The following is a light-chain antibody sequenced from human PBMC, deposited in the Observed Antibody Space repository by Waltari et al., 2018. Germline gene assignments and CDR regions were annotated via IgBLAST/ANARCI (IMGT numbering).Light chain of an antibody. CDR1: QSLSDN. Sequence: EIVMTHSPATLSVSPGERATLSCTASQSLSDNLAWYQQKPGQAPRLLIYGASTRATGIPARFSGSGSGTDFTLTISSLQSEDFAIYYCQQYNTWPPITFGRGTRLEIK. J-gene: IGKJ5*01. V-gene: IGKV3-15*01. CDR2: GAS. CDR3: QQYNTWPPIT.